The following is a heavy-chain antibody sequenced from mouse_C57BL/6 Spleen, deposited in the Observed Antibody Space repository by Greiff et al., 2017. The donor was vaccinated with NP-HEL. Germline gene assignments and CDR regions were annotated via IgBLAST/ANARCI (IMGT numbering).Heavy chain of an antibody. CDR1: GYTFTEYT. J-gene: IGHJ3*01. CDR3: ARHEAPYYYGSSTWFAY. Sequence: QVQLNQSGAELVKPGASVKLSCKASGYTFTEYTIHWVKQRSGQGLEWIGWFYPGSGSIKYNEKFKDKATLTADKSSSTVYMELSRLTSEDSAVYFCARHEAPYYYGSSTWFAYWGQGTLVTVSA. V-gene: IGHV1-62-2*01. CDR2: FYPGSGSI. D-gene: IGHD1-1*01.